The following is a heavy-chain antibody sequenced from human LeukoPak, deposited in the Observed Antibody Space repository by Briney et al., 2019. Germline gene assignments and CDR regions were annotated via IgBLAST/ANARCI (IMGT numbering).Heavy chain of an antibody. D-gene: IGHD1-26*01. J-gene: IGHJ4*02. V-gene: IGHV3-30*02. CDR1: GFGFSSYG. Sequence: PGGSLRLSCKASGFGFSSYGMYWARQSPDKGLEWVAYLRKDATYSNYADSVRGRFTISRDNSKYTVDLQMTSLRIEDTAVYYCASGGPTRGTLESWGQGTLVTVSS. CDR2: LRKDATYS. CDR3: ASGGPTRGTLES.